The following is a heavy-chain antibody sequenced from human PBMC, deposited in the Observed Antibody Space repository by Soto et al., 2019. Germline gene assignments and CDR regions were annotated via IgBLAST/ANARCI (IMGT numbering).Heavy chain of an antibody. CDR2: MNPNSGNT. Sequence: ASVKVSCKASGYTFTSYDINWVRQATGQGLEWMGWMNPNSGNTGYAQKFQGRVTMTRNTSISTAYMEVSSLRSEDTAVYYCATSIAVAGTFDYWGQGTLVTVSS. CDR3: ATSIAVAGTFDY. J-gene: IGHJ4*02. V-gene: IGHV1-8*01. CDR1: GYTFTSYD. D-gene: IGHD6-19*01.